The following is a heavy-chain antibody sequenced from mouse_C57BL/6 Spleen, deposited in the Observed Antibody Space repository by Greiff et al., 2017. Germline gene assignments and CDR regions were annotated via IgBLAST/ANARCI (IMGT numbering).Heavy chain of an antibody. Sequence: QVQLQQSGAELVRPGASVKLSCKASGYTFTDYYINWVKQRPGQGLEWIARIYPGSGNTYYNEKFKGKATLTAEKSSSTAYMQLSSLTSEDSAVXFCAREAIYDGYYVGYAMDYWGQGTSVTVSS. V-gene: IGHV1-76*01. CDR1: GYTFTDYY. J-gene: IGHJ4*01. D-gene: IGHD2-3*01. CDR3: AREAIYDGYYVGYAMDY. CDR2: IYPGSGNT.